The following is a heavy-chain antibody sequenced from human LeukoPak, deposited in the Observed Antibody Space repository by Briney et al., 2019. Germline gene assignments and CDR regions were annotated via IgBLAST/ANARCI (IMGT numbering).Heavy chain of an antibody. D-gene: IGHD4-17*01. CDR1: GASFSNYY. CDR2: VNHSGTT. J-gene: IGHJ4*02. CDR3: ARWKYVDYERTFDY. Sequence: PSETLSLTCAVYGASFSNYYWSWIRQPPGKGLEWIGEVNHSGTTNYNPSLKSRVTISVDTSKNQFSLRLNSVTAADTAIYYCARWKYVDYERTFDYWGQGALVTVSS. V-gene: IGHV4-34*01.